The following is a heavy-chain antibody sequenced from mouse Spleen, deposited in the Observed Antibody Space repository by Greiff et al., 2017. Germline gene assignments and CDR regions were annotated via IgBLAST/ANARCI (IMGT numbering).Heavy chain of an antibody. CDR2: IYPRSGNT. CDR3: ASYYRSNYWYFDV. CDR1: GYTFTSYG. D-gene: IGHD2-14*01. Sequence: QVQLKQSGAELARPGASVKLSCKASGYTFTSYGISWVKQRTGQGLEWIGEIYPRSGNTYYNEKFKGKATLTADKSSSTAYMELRSLTSEDSAVYFCASYYRSNYWYFDVWGAGTTVTVSS. V-gene: IGHV1-81*01. J-gene: IGHJ1*01.